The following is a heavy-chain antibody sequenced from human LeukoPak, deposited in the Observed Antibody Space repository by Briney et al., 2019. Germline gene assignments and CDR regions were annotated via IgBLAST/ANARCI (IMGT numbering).Heavy chain of an antibody. J-gene: IGHJ4*02. D-gene: IGHD3-10*01. CDR3: AAAPLVSKFGELLPPRKNQYYFDY. V-gene: IGHV3-21*01. CDR2: ISSSSSYI. CDR1: AFTFSSYS. Sequence: PGGSLRLSCAASAFTFSSYSMNWVRQAPGKGLEWVSSISSSSSYIYYADSVKGRFTISRDNAKNSLYLQMNSLRAEDTAVYYCAAAPLVSKFGELLPPRKNQYYFDYWGQGTLVTVSS.